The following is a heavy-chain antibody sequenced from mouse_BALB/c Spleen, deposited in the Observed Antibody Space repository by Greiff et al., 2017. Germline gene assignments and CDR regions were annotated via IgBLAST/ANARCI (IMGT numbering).Heavy chain of an antibody. J-gene: IGHJ3*01. CDR3: ARDCDY. CDR2: ICGDGST. CDR1: HG. Sequence: HGLNWIREPPGEGMERLGIICGDGSTGYKSALKSTLSISKDNSKSQVVLKMNSMQANDTASCYCARDCDYWGQGTTVTVSA. V-gene: IGHV2-6-7*01.